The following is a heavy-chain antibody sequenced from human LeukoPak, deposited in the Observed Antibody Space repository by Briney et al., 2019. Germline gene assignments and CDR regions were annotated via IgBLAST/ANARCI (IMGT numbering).Heavy chain of an antibody. J-gene: IGHJ4*02. V-gene: IGHV4-38-2*01. D-gene: IGHD1-1*01. Sequence: SETLSLTCAVSGSSITSNYLWAWFRQPPGKGLEWIATIYHSRGIYFNPSLKSRVSISLDASNNQFFLKLASVTAADTAIYYCARNVTAGFFDYWGQGILITVSS. CDR1: GSSITSNYL. CDR3: ARNVTAGFFDY. CDR2: IYHSRGI.